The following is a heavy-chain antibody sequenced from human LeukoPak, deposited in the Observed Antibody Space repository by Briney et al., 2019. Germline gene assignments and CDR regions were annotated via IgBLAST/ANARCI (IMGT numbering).Heavy chain of an antibody. CDR2: ISLDAYRE. D-gene: IGHD4/OR15-4a*01. V-gene: IGHV3-30-3*01. Sequence: PGGSLRLSCAASGFTFSSYAMHWVRQAPGKGLEWVAVISLDAYREYHADSVKGRFTISRDNSKNTLYLQMNSLRAEDTAVYYCARDFSGASRIDYWGQGTLVTASS. CDR1: GFTFSSYA. CDR3: ARDFSGASRIDY. J-gene: IGHJ4*02.